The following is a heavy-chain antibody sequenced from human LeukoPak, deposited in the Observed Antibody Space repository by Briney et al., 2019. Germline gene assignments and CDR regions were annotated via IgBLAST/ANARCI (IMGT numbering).Heavy chain of an antibody. V-gene: IGHV4-39*01. Sequence: PSQTLSLTCTVSGGSISSGDYYWGWIRQPPGKGLEWIGSIYYSGSTYYNPSLKSRVTISVDTSKNQFSLKLSSVTAADTAVYYCARLGGSYFLYYFDYWGQGTLVTVSS. CDR3: ARLGGSYFLYYFDY. J-gene: IGHJ4*02. D-gene: IGHD1-26*01. CDR2: IYYSGST. CDR1: GGSISSGDYY.